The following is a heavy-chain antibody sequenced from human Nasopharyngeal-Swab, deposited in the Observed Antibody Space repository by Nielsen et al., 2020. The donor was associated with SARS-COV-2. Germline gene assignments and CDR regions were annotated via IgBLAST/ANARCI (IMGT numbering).Heavy chain of an antibody. V-gene: IGHV1-18*01. D-gene: IGHD6-13*01. Sequence: ASVKVSCKASGYTFTSYGISWVRQAPGQGLEWMGWISAYNGNTNYAQKLQGRVTMTTDTSTSTAYMELRSLRSDDTAVYYCARVNGDSSSWYFSYYYGMDVWGQGTTVTVPS. CDR3: ARVNGDSSSWYFSYYYGMDV. CDR1: GYTFTSYG. CDR2: ISAYNGNT. J-gene: IGHJ6*02.